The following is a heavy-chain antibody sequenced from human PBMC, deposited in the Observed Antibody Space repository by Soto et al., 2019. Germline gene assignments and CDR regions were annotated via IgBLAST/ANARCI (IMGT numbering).Heavy chain of an antibody. Sequence: GGSLRLSCAASGFTFSSYWMHWVRQAPGKGLVWVSRINSDGSSTSYADSVKGRFTISRDNAKNTLYLQMNSLRAEDTAVYYCARIPFTIFGVVNGIDYWGQGTLVTVSS. CDR2: INSDGSST. D-gene: IGHD3-3*01. V-gene: IGHV3-74*01. CDR3: ARIPFTIFGVVNGIDY. J-gene: IGHJ4*02. CDR1: GFTFSSYW.